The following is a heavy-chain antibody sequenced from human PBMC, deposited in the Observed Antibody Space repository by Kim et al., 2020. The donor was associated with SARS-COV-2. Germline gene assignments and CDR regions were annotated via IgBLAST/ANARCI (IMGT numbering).Heavy chain of an antibody. CDR3: ARDPRVAGYFDY. Sequence: CARKCQGMITITADESTSTAYMELSSLRSEDTAVYYCARDPRVAGYFDYWGQGTLVTVSS. D-gene: IGHD2-15*01. J-gene: IGHJ4*02. V-gene: IGHV1-69*01.